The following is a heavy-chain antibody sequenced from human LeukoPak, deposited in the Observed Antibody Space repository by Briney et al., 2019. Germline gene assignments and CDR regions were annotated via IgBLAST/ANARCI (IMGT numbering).Heavy chain of an antibody. V-gene: IGHV3-23*01. D-gene: IGHD6-13*01. CDR2: ISGSGGST. CDR3: AKDSYSKGDF. CDR1: GFTFSSYA. J-gene: IGHJ4*02. Sequence: PGGSLRLSCAASGFTFSSYAMSWVRQAPGKGLEWVSAISGSGGSTYYADSVKGRFTISRDNAKNSLYLQMNSLGAEDTAVYYCAKDSYSKGDFWGQGVLVTVSS.